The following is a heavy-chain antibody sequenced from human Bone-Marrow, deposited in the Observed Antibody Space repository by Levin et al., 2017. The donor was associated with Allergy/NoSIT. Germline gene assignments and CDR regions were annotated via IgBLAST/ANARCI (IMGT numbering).Heavy chain of an antibody. J-gene: IGHJ4*02. CDR1: GFTFSSYA. Sequence: GGSLRLSCAASGFTFSSYAIHWVRQAPGKGLEYVSAISSSESSTYYADSVEGRFTISRDNSKNTVYLQMGSLRAEDMAVYYCAARYCSGGSCSGYFDYWGQGTLVAVSS. D-gene: IGHD2-15*01. CDR2: ISSSESST. CDR3: AARYCSGGSCSGYFDY. V-gene: IGHV3-64*02.